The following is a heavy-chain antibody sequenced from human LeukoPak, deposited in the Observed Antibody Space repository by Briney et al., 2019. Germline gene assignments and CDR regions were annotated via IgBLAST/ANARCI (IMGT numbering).Heavy chain of an antibody. Sequence: GASVKVSCKASGGTFSSYAISWVRQAPGQGLEWMGGIIPILGLANYAQKFQGRVTITADKSTSTAYMELSSLRSEDTAVYYCARTRVWFGELFRTDGMDVWGQGTTVTVSS. V-gene: IGHV1-69*10. D-gene: IGHD3-10*01. CDR3: ARTRVWFGELFRTDGMDV. CDR2: IIPILGLA. J-gene: IGHJ6*02. CDR1: GGTFSSYA.